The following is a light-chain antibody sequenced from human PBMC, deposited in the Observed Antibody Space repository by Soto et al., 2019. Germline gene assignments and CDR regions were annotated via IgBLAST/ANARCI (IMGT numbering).Light chain of an antibody. J-gene: IGKJ4*01. CDR3: EQYGSSPLT. V-gene: IGKV3-20*01. Sequence: EIVLTQSPGTLSLSPGDRATLSCRASQSVSSSFLAWYQQTPGQAPRLLIYGASRRATGIPDRFSGRGSGTDFTLTISRLEPEDFAVYYCEQYGSSPLTFGGGTKVDIK. CDR2: GAS. CDR1: QSVSSSF.